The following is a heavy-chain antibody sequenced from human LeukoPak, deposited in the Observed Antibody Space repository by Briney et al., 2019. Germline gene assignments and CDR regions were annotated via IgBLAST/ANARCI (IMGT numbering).Heavy chain of an antibody. CDR3: ARRRVEITMIVVVSNYYFDY. Sequence: SGTLSLTCAVSGGSISSSNWWSWVRPPPGMGLEWIGEIYHSGSTNYNPSLKSRVTISVDKSKNQFSLKLSSVTAADTAVYYCARRRVEITMIVVVSNYYFDYWGQGTLVTVSS. CDR2: IYHSGST. D-gene: IGHD3-22*01. V-gene: IGHV4-4*02. CDR1: GGSISSSNW. J-gene: IGHJ4*02.